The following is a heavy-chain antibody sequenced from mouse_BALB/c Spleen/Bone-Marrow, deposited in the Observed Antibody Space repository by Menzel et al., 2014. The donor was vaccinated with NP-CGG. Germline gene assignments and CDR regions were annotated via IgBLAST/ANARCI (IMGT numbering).Heavy chain of an antibody. CDR2: INPNSRTI. V-gene: IGHV4-1*02. Sequence: EVKLQESGGGLVQPGGSLKLSCAASGFDFSRYWMSWVRQAPGKGLEWIGEINPNSRTINYTPSLKDKFTISRDNAKNTQDLKINKVRSEDNALYCRERCGYYGFLAYWGQGTSLTVSS. CDR3: ERCGYYGFLAY. CDR1: GFDFSRYW. J-gene: IGHJ2*02. D-gene: IGHD1-1*01.